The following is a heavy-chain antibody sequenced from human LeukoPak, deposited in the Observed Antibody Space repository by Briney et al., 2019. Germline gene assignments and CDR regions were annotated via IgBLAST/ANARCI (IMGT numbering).Heavy chain of an antibody. CDR2: IYHSGST. CDR1: GYSISSGYY. Sequence: SETLSLTCTVSGYSISSGYYWGWIRQPPGKGLEWIGSIYHSGSTYYNPSLKSRVTISVDTSKNQFSLKLSSVTAADTAVYYCAITSGVAAAGTFDYWGQGTLVTVSS. J-gene: IGHJ4*02. V-gene: IGHV4-38-2*02. D-gene: IGHD6-13*01. CDR3: AITSGVAAAGTFDY.